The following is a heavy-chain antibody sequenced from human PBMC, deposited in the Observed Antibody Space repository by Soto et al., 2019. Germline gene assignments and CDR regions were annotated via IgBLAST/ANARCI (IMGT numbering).Heavy chain of an antibody. J-gene: IGHJ4*02. CDR3: AKDRGYSSDFDY. V-gene: IGHV3-23*01. Sequence: EVQLLESGGTLVQPGGSLRLSCAASGFTFSDYVMSWVRQASGKGLQWVSAISGRGGSTYYADSVKGRFTISRDNSKNTLYLQMNSLRVEDTAVYYCAKDRGYSSDFDYWGQGTLVTVSS. D-gene: IGHD5-12*01. CDR2: ISGRGGST. CDR1: GFTFSDYV.